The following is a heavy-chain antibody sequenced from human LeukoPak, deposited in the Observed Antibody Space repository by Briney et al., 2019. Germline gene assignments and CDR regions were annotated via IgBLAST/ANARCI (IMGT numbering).Heavy chain of an antibody. D-gene: IGHD3-10*01. CDR2: ISAYNGNT. CDR1: GYTFTSYG. Sequence: ASVTVSCKASGYTFTSYGISWVRQAPGQGLEWMGWISAYNGNTIYAQKLQGRVTMTTDTSTSTAYMELRSLRSDDTAVYYCARDPHYYGSGSYIVPHFDYWGQGTLVTVSS. J-gene: IGHJ4*02. CDR3: ARDPHYYGSGSYIVPHFDY. V-gene: IGHV1-18*01.